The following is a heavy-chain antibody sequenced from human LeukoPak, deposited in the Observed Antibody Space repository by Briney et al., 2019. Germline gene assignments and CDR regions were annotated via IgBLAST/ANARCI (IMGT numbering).Heavy chain of an antibody. D-gene: IGHD5-18*01. Sequence: VASVKVSCKASGYTFTSYAMNWVRQAPGQGLEWMGWINTNTGNPTYAQGFTGRFVFSLDTPVSTAYLRISSLKAEDTAVYYCARGGPNVDTAMVNRDDAFDIWGQGTMVTVSS. J-gene: IGHJ3*02. CDR2: INTNTGNP. V-gene: IGHV7-4-1*02. CDR3: ARGGPNVDTAMVNRDDAFDI. CDR1: GYTFTSYA.